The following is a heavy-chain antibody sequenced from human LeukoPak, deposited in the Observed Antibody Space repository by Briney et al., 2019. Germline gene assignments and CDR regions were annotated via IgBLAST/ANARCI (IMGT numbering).Heavy chain of an antibody. Sequence: SETLSLTCAVSGYSISSGYYWGWIRQPPGKGLEWIGSIYHSGSTYYNPSLKSRVTISVDTSKNQFSLKLRSVTAADTAVYYCARGGKWLRFPSGYWGQGTLVTVSS. D-gene: IGHD5-12*01. CDR1: GYSISSGYY. CDR2: IYHSGST. CDR3: ARGGKWLRFPSGY. V-gene: IGHV4-38-2*01. J-gene: IGHJ4*02.